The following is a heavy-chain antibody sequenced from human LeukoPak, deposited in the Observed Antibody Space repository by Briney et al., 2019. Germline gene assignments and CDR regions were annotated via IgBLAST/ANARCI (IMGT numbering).Heavy chain of an antibody. V-gene: IGHV3-48*03. D-gene: IGHD1-26*01. CDR3: ARDSALPY. Sequence: GGSLRLSCAASGFTFSSHEMNWVRQAPGKGLEWVSYISSSGSTRYYADSVKGRVTISRDDAKNSLYLHTNSVRVEDTAVYYCARDSALPYWGQGTLVTVSS. CDR2: ISSSGSTR. CDR1: GFTFSSHE. J-gene: IGHJ4*02.